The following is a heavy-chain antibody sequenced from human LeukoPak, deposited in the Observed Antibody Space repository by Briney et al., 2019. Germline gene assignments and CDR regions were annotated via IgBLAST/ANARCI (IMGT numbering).Heavy chain of an antibody. CDR2: ISGSGGST. J-gene: IGHJ4*02. Sequence: GGSLRLSCAASGFTFSSYAMSWVRQAPRKGLECVSAISGSGGSTYYADSAKGRFTISRDNSKNTLYLQMNSLRAEDTAVYYCAKGGYDILTGYYDYWGQGTLVTVSS. V-gene: IGHV3-23*01. D-gene: IGHD3-9*01. CDR3: AKGGYDILTGYYDY. CDR1: GFTFSSYA.